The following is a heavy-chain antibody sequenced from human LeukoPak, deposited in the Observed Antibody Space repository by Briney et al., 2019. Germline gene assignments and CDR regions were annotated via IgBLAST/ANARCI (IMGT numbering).Heavy chain of an antibody. CDR2: IYHSGST. CDR1: GGSISSSNW. J-gene: IGHJ4*02. CDR3: ATDDPRFDPVFGVVNKRYSRGDY. D-gene: IGHD3-3*01. V-gene: IGHV4-4*02. Sequence: PSGTLSLTCAVSGGSISSSNWWSWVRQPPGKGLEWIGEIYHSGSTNYNPSLKSRVTISVDKSKNQFSLKLSSVTAADTAVYYCATDDPRFDPVFGVVNKRYSRGDYWGQGTLVIVSS.